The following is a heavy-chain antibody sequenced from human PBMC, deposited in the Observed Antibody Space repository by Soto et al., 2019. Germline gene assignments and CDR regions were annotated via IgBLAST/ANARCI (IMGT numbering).Heavy chain of an antibody. Sequence: SETLSLTCTVSGGSISSYYWRWIRQPPGKGLEWIGYIYYSGSTNYNPSLKSRVTISVDTSKNQFSLKLSSVTAADTAVYYCARAVPAAAGINWFDPWGQGTLVTVSS. V-gene: IGHV4-59*01. CDR3: ARAVPAAAGINWFDP. CDR2: IYYSGST. D-gene: IGHD6-13*01. J-gene: IGHJ5*02. CDR1: GGSISSYY.